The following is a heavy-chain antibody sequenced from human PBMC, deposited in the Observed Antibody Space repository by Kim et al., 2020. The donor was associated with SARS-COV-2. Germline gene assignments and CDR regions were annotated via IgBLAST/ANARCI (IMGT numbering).Heavy chain of an antibody. J-gene: IGHJ3*02. CDR2: IIPILGIA. D-gene: IGHD6-19*01. CDR1: VGTFSSYA. Sequence: SVKVSCKASVGTFSSYAISWVRQAPGQGLEWMGRIIPILGIANYAQKFQGRVTITADKSTSTAYMELSSLRSEDTAVYYCARVSSGWYLIVDAFDIWGQGTMVTVSS. V-gene: IGHV1-69*04. CDR3: ARVSSGWYLIVDAFDI.